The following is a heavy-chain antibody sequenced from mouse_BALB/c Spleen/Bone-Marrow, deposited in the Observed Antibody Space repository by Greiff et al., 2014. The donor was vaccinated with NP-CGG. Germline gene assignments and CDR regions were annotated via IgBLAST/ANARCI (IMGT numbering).Heavy chain of an antibody. Sequence: VQLKGSGGELVKPGGSVKLFCPAFGFKIKDTYMDWGEERAEKGLEWIGRIYPANGNTKYDPKFQGKATITADTSSNTAYLQLSSLTSEDTAVYYCARYDYGWYFYVWGAGTTVTVSS. CDR1: GFKIKDTY. V-gene: IGHV14-3*02. CDR3: ARYDYGWYFYV. J-gene: IGHJ1*01. D-gene: IGHD1-1*01. CDR2: IYPANGNT.